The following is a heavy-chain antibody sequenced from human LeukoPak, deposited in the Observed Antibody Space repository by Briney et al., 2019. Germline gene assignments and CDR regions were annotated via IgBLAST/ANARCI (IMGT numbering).Heavy chain of an antibody. CDR2: IHHSGNT. J-gene: IGHJ4*02. Sequence: SETLSLTCTVSSGSISTSNYYWGWIRQPPGKGLEWIGSIHHSGNTYYNPSLRSRVTISIDTSKNHFSLNLNSVTAADTAVYYCARIRLSGSESYYNMDFWGQGTLVTVSS. V-gene: IGHV4-39*02. CDR3: ARIRLSGSESYYNMDF. D-gene: IGHD3-10*01. CDR1: SGSISTSNYY.